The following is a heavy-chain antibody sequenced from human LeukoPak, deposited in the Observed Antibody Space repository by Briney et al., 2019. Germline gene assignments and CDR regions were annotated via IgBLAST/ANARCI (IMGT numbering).Heavy chain of an antibody. CDR2: IIPIFGTA. Sequence: ASVKVSCKASGGTFSSYAISWVRQAHGQGLEWMEGIIPIFGTANYAQKFQGRVTITTDESTSTAYMELSSLRSEDPAVYYCARRAPGRDGYNYGWALAYWGKETLVTVSS. V-gene: IGHV1-69*05. CDR1: GGTFSSYA. D-gene: IGHD5-24*01. J-gene: IGHJ4*02. CDR3: ARRAPGRDGYNYGWALAY.